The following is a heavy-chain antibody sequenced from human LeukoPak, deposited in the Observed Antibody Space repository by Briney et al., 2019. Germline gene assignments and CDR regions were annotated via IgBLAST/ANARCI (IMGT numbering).Heavy chain of an antibody. D-gene: IGHD2-2*01. CDR1: GFTFSDYW. V-gene: IGHV3-30-3*01. Sequence: GGSLRLSCAVSGFTFSDYWMTWVRQAPGKGLEWVAVISYDGSNKYYADSVKGRFTISRDNSKNTLYLQMNSLRAEDTAVYYCARGGQGYCSSTSCYPLDYWGQGTLVTVSS. CDR2: ISYDGSNK. CDR3: ARGGQGYCSSTSCYPLDY. J-gene: IGHJ4*02.